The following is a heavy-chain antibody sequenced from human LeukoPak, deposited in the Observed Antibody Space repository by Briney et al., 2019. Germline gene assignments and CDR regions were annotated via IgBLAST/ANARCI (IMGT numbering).Heavy chain of an antibody. CDR3: GRGPTKSSDAYKSFDY. CDR2: MNPNSGNT. V-gene: IGHV1-8*01. D-gene: IGHD5-24*01. J-gene: IGHJ4*02. Sequence: ASVKVSCKASGYTFTSYDINWVRQATGQGFEWMGWMNPNSGNTGYAQKFQGRVTMTRNTSIDTAYMELSSLRSEDTAVYYCGRGPTKSSDAYKSFDYWGQGTLVTVSS. CDR1: GYTFTSYD.